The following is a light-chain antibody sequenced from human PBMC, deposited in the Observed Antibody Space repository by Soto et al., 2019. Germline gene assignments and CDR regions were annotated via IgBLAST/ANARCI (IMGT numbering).Light chain of an antibody. CDR1: QSISSY. Sequence: IQITQSPSSLSASVGDRVTITCRASQSISSYLNWYQQKPGKAPKLLIYAASSLQSGVPSRFSGSGSGTDFTLTISSLQPEDFATYYCQQSYSTSITFGQGTRLEIK. V-gene: IGKV1-39*01. J-gene: IGKJ5*01. CDR2: AAS. CDR3: QQSYSTSIT.